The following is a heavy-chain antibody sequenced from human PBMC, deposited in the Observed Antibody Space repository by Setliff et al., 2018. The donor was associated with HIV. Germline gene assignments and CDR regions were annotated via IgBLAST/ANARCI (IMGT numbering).Heavy chain of an antibody. CDR1: GGPFSSYG. CDR2: ITASSVNT. D-gene: IGHD6-13*01. J-gene: IGHJ6*03. V-gene: IGHV1-18*01. Sequence: ASVKVSCKASGGPFSSYGFSWVRQAPGQGLEWVGSITASSVNTNYTQGRVTMTTDTSTSTAYMVLRSLRSDNSAVYYCARVPVSSYYYYMDVWGKGTTVTVSS. CDR3: ARVPVSSYYYYMDV.